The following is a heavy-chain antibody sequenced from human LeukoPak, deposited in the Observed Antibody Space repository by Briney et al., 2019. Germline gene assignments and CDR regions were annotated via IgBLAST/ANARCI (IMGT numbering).Heavy chain of an antibody. J-gene: IGHJ4*02. Sequence: PGGSLRLSCAASGFTFSSYAMHWVRQAPGKGLEWVAVISYDGSNKYYADSVKGRFTISRDNSKNTLYLQMNSLRAEDTAVYYCASYSSSWSLIDYWGQGTLVTVSS. CDR2: ISYDGSNK. CDR1: GFTFSSYA. D-gene: IGHD6-13*01. V-gene: IGHV3-30*04. CDR3: ASYSSSWSLIDY.